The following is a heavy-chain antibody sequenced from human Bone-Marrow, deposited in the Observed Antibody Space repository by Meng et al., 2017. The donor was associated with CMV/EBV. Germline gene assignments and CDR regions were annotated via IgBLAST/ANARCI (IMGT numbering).Heavy chain of an antibody. CDR2: IYTSGST. D-gene: IGHD6-19*01. J-gene: IGHJ4*02. CDR1: GGPISSYY. CDR3: ARDLVVAGGYFDY. V-gene: IGHV4-4*07. Sequence: CTVSGGPISSYYWSWIRQPAGKGLEWIGRIYTSGSTNYNPSLKSRVTMSVDTSKNQFSLKLSSVTAADTAVYYCARDLVVAGGYFDYWGQGTLVTVSS.